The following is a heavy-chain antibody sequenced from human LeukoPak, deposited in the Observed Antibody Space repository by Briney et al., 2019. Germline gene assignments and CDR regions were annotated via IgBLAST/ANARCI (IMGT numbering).Heavy chain of an antibody. D-gene: IGHD6-19*01. CDR3: AGSSPWYWLGY. CDR2: ISSSGSTI. CDR1: GFTFTDYC. J-gene: IGHJ4*02. Sequence: GGSLRLSCTPSGFTFTDYCMSWIRQAPGKGLEWVSYISSSGSTIYYADSVKGRFTISRDNAKNSLYLQMSSLRAEDTAVYYCAGSSPWYWLGYWGQGTLVTVSS. V-gene: IGHV3-11*01.